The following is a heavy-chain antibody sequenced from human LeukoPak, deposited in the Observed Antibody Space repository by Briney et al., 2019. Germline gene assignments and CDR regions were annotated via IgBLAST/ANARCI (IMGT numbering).Heavy chain of an antibody. V-gene: IGHV3-64D*09. J-gene: IGHJ4*02. D-gene: IGHD3-3*01. CDR2: ISSNGGST. Sequence: GGSLRLSCSASGFTFSSYAMHWVRHAPGKGLEYVSAISSNGGSTYYADSVKGRFTISRDNSKNTLYLQMSSLRAEDTAVYYCVRGYYDFWSGYHYYFDYWGQGTLVTVSS. CDR3: VRGYYDFWSGYHYYFDY. CDR1: GFTFSSYA.